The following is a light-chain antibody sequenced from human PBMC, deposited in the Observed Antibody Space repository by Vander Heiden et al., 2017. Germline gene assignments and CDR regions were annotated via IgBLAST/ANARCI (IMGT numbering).Light chain of an antibody. Sequence: SYVLTQPPSVSVAPGQTARITCGGNNIGIKIVHWYQQKPGQAPVLIVYDDSDRPSGIPERFSGSNSGNTATLTISRVEAGDEADYDCQVWDSSSDLGVFGGGTKLNGL. V-gene: IGLV3-21*02. CDR2: DDS. CDR3: QVWDSSSDLGV. J-gene: IGLJ3*02. CDR1: NIGIKI.